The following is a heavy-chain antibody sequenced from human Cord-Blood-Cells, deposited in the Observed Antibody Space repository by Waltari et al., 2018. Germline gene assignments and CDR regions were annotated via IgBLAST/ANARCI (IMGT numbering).Heavy chain of an antibody. Sequence: QVQLVQSGAEVKKPGSSVKVSCTASGGTFSSYAIRWVRKAPGQGLEWMGGIIPIFGTANYAQKFQGRVTITADKSTSTAYMELSSLRSEDTAVYYCARDEDWGSDWYFDLWGRGTLVTVSS. J-gene: IGHJ2*01. CDR2: IIPIFGTA. CDR3: ARDEDWGSDWYFDL. V-gene: IGHV1-69*06. D-gene: IGHD7-27*01. CDR1: GGTFSSYA.